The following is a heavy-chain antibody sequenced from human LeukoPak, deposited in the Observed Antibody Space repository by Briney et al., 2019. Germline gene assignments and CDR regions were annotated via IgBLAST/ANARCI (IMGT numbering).Heavy chain of an antibody. CDR3: ARDPLDSSGYWNMEGTFDY. V-gene: IGHV3-30*04. CDR2: ISYDGSNE. CDR1: GFTFSTYV. J-gene: IGHJ4*02. D-gene: IGHD3-22*01. Sequence: GGSLRLSCAASGFTFSTYVIHWVRQAPGKGLEWVGVISYDGSNEYSADSVKGRFTISRDNSKNTLYLQMNSLRAEDTAVYYCARDPLDSSGYWNMEGTFDYWGQGTLVTVSS.